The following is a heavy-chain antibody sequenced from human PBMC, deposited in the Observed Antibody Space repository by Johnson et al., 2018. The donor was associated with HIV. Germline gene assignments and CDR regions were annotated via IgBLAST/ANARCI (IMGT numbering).Heavy chain of an antibody. CDR3: ARVARVVVYAEDAFDI. D-gene: IGHD2-8*02. Sequence: VQLVESGGGLVQPGGSLRLSCAASGFTFSSYDMHWVRQATGKGLEWVSAIGTAGDTYYPGSVKGRFPISRENAKNSLYLQMNSLRAEDTAVYYCARVARVVVYAEDAFDIWGQGTMVTVSS. CDR2: IGTAGDT. J-gene: IGHJ3*02. V-gene: IGHV3-13*01. CDR1: GFTFSSYD.